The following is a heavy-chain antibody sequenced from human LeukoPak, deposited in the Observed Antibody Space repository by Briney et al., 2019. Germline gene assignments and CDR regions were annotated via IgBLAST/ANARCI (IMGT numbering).Heavy chain of an antibody. D-gene: IGHD3-10*01. CDR1: GFSLTTYG. CDR3: ARDGGSGIDY. V-gene: IGHV3-33*01. J-gene: IGHJ4*02. CDR2: IWYDGSRK. Sequence: GRSLRLSCAASGFSLTTYGTHWLRQAPGKGLEWVAVIWYDGSRKFYGDSVKGRFTVSRDTSENTMYLQMNTLRVDDTAVYYCARDGGSGIDYWGQGTLVTVPS.